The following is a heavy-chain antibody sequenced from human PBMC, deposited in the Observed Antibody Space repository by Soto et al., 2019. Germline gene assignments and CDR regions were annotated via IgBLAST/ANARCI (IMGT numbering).Heavy chain of an antibody. J-gene: IGHJ4*01. CDR2: ICDGGST. CDR1: GGSINSCY. CDR3: ARECRIYCSPEEHPYAYY. V-gene: IGHV4-59*12. Sequence: SATPCVTCSFSGGSINSCYWNWSLQSPGTGQGWIGYICDGGSTNYNSSLKSRVTITVPTSKNKFSLKLSSVSAADTAGYFCARECRIYCSPEEHPYAYYWG. D-gene: IGHD2-15*01.